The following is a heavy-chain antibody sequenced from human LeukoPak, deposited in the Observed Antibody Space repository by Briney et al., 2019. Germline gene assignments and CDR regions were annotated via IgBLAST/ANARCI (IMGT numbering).Heavy chain of an antibody. CDR2: IYSGGTI. D-gene: IGHD3-3*02. CDR1: GFTVNRNY. V-gene: IGHV3-53*01. Sequence: GGSLRLSCAASGFTVNRNYMSWVRQAPGKGLEWVSVIYSGGTIYYADSVTGRFTISRDHSKNTLYLQMNSLRAEDTAVYYCARVISPGYYFDYWGQGTLVTVSS. J-gene: IGHJ4*02. CDR3: ARVISPGYYFDY.